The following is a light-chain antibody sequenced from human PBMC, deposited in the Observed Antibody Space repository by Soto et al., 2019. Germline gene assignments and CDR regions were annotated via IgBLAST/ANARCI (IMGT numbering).Light chain of an antibody. CDR2: DVS. V-gene: IGKV3-20*01. Sequence: EIVLTQSPGTLSLSPGERATLSCRASQRVSSIYLAWYQQKPGQAPRLLIYDVSSRATGIPDRFSGSGSGTDFTLTISRLEPEDFAVYYCQQSGSSPGTFGQGTKVEIK. CDR1: QRVSSIY. J-gene: IGKJ1*01. CDR3: QQSGSSPGT.